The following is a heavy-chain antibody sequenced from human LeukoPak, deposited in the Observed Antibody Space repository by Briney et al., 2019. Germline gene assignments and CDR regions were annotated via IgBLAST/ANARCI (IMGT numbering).Heavy chain of an antibody. Sequence: SETLSLTCTVSGGSTSSYYWSWIRQPPGKGLEWIGYIYYSGSTNYNPSLKSRVTISVDTSKNQFSLKLSSVTAADTAVYYCARDSGYGRLGIDYWGQGTLVTVSS. CDR3: ARDSGYGRLGIDY. CDR1: GGSTSSYY. J-gene: IGHJ4*02. V-gene: IGHV4-59*01. D-gene: IGHD3-10*01. CDR2: IYYSGST.